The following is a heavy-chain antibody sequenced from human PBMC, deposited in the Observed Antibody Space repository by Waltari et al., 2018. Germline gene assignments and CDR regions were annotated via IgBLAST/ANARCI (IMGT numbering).Heavy chain of an antibody. V-gene: IGHV4-39*07. CDR1: GGSISSSSYY. Sequence: LQLQESGPGLVKPSETLSLTCTVSGGSISSSSYYWGWIRQPPGKGLEWIGSIYYSGSTYYNPSLKSRVTISVDTSKNQFSLKLSSVTAADTAVYYCARPAPGLVGAFDIWGQGTIVTVSS. D-gene: IGHD3-9*01. CDR2: IYYSGST. J-gene: IGHJ3*02. CDR3: ARPAPGLVGAFDI.